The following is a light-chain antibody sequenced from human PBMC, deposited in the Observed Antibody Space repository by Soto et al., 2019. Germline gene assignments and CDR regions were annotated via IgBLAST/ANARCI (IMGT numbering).Light chain of an antibody. Sequence: DIQVTQSPSSLSASVGDRVTITCRAGQNISSYLNWYQKKPGKAPNFLIYAASTLQSGVPPRFSGGGSGTDFTLTISGLRPEDFATYYCQQSYNTPFTFGGGTKMDIK. CDR1: QNISSY. CDR2: AAS. CDR3: QQSYNTPFT. V-gene: IGKV1-39*01. J-gene: IGKJ4*01.